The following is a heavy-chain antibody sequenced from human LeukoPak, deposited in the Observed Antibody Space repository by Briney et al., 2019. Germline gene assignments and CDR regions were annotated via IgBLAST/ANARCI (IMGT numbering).Heavy chain of an antibody. CDR2: IYHSGNT. V-gene: IGHV4-38-2*02. CDR1: GYSISSGYY. CDR3: AKSNAWDWFDP. D-gene: IGHD4-11*01. J-gene: IGHJ5*02. Sequence: SETLSLICTVSGYSISSGYYWGWIRQPPGKGLEWIGSIYHSGNTNYNPSLKSRVTISVDKSNNQFSLNLSSVTAADTAVYYCAKSNAWDWFDPWGQGTLVTVSS.